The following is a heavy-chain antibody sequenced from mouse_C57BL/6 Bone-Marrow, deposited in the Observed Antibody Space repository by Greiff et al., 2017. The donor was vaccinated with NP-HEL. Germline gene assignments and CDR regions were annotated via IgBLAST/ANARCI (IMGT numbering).Heavy chain of an antibody. CDR1: GYTFTSYG. D-gene: IGHD2-3*01. J-gene: IGHJ3*01. V-gene: IGHV1-81*01. Sequence: VHLVESGVELARPGASVKLSCKASGYTFTSYGISWVKQRTGQGLEWIGEIYPRSGNTYYNEKFKGKATLTADKSSSTAYMELRSLTSEDSAVYFCARRYDGYLAWFVYWGQGTLVTVSA. CDR3: ARRYDGYLAWFVY. CDR2: IYPRSGNT.